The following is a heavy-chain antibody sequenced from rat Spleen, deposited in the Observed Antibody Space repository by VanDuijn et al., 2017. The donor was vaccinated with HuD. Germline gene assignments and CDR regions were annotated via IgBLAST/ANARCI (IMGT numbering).Heavy chain of an antibody. D-gene: IGHD1-11*01. Sequence: EVQLVESGGGLVQPGRSLKLSCAASGFTFSNYDMAWVRQAPTKGLEWVATISYDGSSTYYRDSVKGRFTISRDNGKSTLYLQMDSLRSEDTATYYCATDYFGGYVLDAWGQGTLVTVSS. CDR3: ATDYFGGYVLDA. V-gene: IGHV5-7*01. CDR2: ISYDGSST. CDR1: GFTFSNYD. J-gene: IGHJ3*01.